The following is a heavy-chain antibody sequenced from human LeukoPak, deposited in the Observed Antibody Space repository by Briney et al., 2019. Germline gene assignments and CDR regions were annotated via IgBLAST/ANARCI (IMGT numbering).Heavy chain of an antibody. CDR2: INHSGST. V-gene: IGHV4-34*01. J-gene: IGHJ4*02. CDR1: GGSFSGYY. CDR3: ARGRGYNYGYGLGY. D-gene: IGHD5-18*01. Sequence: SETLSLTCAVYGGSFSGYYWSWIRQPPGKGLEWIGEINHSGSTNYNPSLKSRVTISVDTSKNQFSLKLSSVTAADTAVYYCARGRGYNYGYGLGYWGQGTLVTVSS.